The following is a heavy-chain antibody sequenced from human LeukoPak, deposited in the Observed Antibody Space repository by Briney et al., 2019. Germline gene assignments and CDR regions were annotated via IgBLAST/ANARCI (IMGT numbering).Heavy chain of an antibody. CDR2: ISGSGGST. D-gene: IGHD5-12*01. CDR1: GFIFSSYG. Sequence: PGGTLRLSCVACGFIFSSYGMSWVRQAPGKGLEWVSGISGSGGSTYYADSVEGRFTISRDNAKNSLYLQMNSLRAEDTAVYYCARSSGYDGSPEVFDYWGEGNLVTVSS. V-gene: IGHV3-23*01. J-gene: IGHJ4*02. CDR3: ARSSGYDGSPEVFDY.